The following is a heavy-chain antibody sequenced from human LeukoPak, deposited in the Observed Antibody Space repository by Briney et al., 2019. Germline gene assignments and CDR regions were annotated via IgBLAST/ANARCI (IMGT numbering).Heavy chain of an antibody. J-gene: IGHJ4*02. Sequence: SETLSLTCTVSGGSISSYHWGWIRQPPGKGLEWIGYIYYSGSTNYNPSLKSRVTISVDTSKNQFSLKLSSVTAADTAVYYCARAPQVRYFDWLLTGGLDYWGQGTLVTVSS. V-gene: IGHV4-59*01. CDR2: IYYSGST. D-gene: IGHD3-9*01. CDR3: ARAPQVRYFDWLLTGGLDY. CDR1: GGSISSYH.